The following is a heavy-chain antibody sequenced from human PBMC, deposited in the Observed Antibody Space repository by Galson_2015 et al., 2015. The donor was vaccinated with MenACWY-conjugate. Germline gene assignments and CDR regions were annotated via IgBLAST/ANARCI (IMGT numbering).Heavy chain of an antibody. D-gene: IGHD2-8*01. V-gene: IGHV3-30*03. J-gene: IGHJ4*02. CDR1: GFRFSNYG. Sequence: SLRLSCAVSGFRFSNYGMHWVRQAPGKGLEWVAVISYVGSSEYYADSVKGRFTVSRDNSKNTLYLQMNSLRAEDTAIYYCARAVVLPGWGADYFDYWGQGTPVTVSS. CDR3: ARAVVLPGWGADYFDY. CDR2: ISYVGSSE.